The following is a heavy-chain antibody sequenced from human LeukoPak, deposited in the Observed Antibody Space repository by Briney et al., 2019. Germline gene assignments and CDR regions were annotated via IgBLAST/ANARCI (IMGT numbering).Heavy chain of an antibody. CDR3: AKDRLDTAMASDDAFDI. Sequence: GGSLRLSCAVSGFTFGNSAMSWVRQAPGKGLEWVSAISGSGGSTYYADSVKGRFTISRDNSKNTLYLQMNSLRAEDTAVYYCAKDRLDTAMASDDAFDIWGQGTMVTVSS. D-gene: IGHD5-18*01. V-gene: IGHV3-23*01. J-gene: IGHJ3*02. CDR1: GFTFGNSA. CDR2: ISGSGGST.